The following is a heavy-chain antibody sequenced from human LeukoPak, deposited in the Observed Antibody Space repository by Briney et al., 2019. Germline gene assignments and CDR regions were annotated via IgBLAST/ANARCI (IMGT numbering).Heavy chain of an antibody. V-gene: IGHV5-51*01. CDR3: ARLSQPVAVAGTRWFDP. J-gene: IGHJ5*02. CDR1: GYRFTSNW. D-gene: IGHD6-19*01. Sequence: GESLKISCKGSGYRFTSNWIGWVRQMPGKGLEWMGIIYPGDSDTRYSPSFQGQVTISADKSISTAYLQWSSLKASDTAMYYCARLSQPVAVAGTRWFDPWGQGTLDTVSS. CDR2: IYPGDSDT.